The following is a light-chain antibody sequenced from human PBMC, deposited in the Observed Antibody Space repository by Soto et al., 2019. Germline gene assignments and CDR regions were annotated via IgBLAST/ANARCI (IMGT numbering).Light chain of an antibody. V-gene: IGLV2-14*01. CDR3: CSYRSGSSPYYV. CDR2: EVS. CDR1: SSDVGGYNY. Sequence: QSALTQPASVSGSPGQSITISCTGTSSDVGGYNYVSWYQQHPGKAPKLMIYEVSNRPSGVSNPFSGSKSGNTASLTISGLQAEDEADYYCCSYRSGSSPYYVFGTETKLTVL. J-gene: IGLJ1*01.